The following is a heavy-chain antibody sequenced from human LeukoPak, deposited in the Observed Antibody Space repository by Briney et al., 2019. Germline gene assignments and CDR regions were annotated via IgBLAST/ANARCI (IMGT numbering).Heavy chain of an antibody. CDR1: GGSISSYY. V-gene: IGHV4-59*12. CDR3: ASLASYEDLNDAFDI. D-gene: IGHD5-12*01. Sequence: SETPSLTCTVSGGSISSYYWSWIRQPPGKGLEWIGYIYYSGSTNYNPSLKSRVTVSVDTSKNQFSLKLSSVTAADTAVYYCASLASYEDLNDAFDIWGQGTMVTVSS. CDR2: IYYSGST. J-gene: IGHJ3*02.